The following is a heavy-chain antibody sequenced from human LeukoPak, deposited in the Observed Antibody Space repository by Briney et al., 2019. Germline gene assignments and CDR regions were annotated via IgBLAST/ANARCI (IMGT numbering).Heavy chain of an antibody. CDR3: ARAIYDILTGYYFDY. CDR1: GFTFSSYA. Sequence: GGSLRLSCAASGFTFSSYAMHWVRQAPGKGLKWVAVISYDGSNKYYADSVEGRFTISRDNSKNTLYLQMNSLRAEDTAVYYCARAIYDILTGYYFDYWGQGTLVTVSS. D-gene: IGHD3-9*01. V-gene: IGHV3-30-3*01. J-gene: IGHJ4*02. CDR2: ISYDGSNK.